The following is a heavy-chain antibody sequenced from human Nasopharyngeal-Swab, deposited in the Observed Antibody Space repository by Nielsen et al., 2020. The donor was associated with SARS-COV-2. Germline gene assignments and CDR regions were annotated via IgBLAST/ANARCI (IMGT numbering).Heavy chain of an antibody. D-gene: IGHD4-11*01. J-gene: IGHJ6*02. V-gene: IGHV3-21*01. CDR1: GFTFSSYS. CDR3: ARDTTVTTELYYYYYGMDV. Sequence: GGSLRLFCAASGFTFSSYSMNWVRQAPGKGLEWVSSISSSSSYIYYADSVKGRFTISRDNAKNSLYLQMNSLRAEDTAVYYCARDTTVTTELYYYYYGMDVWGQGTTVTVSS. CDR2: ISSSSSYI.